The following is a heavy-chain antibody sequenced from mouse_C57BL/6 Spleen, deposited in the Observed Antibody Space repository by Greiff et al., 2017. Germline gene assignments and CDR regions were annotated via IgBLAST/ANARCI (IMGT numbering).Heavy chain of an antibody. V-gene: IGHV1-50*01. Sequence: QVLLQQPGAELVKPGASVKLSCKASGFTFTSYWMQWVKQRPGQGLEWIGAIDPSDSYTNYNQKFKGKATLTVDTSSSTAYMQLSSLTSEDSAVYYCARSYFYAMDCWGQGTSDTVSS. D-gene: IGHD6-5*01. CDR2: IDPSDSYT. CDR3: ARSYFYAMDC. CDR1: GFTFTSYW. J-gene: IGHJ4*01.